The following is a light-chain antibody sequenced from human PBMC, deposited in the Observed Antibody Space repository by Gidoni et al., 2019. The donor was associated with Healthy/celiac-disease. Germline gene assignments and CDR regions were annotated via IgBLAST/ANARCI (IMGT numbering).Light chain of an antibody. CDR1: QSLLHSNGYNY. CDR2: LGS. J-gene: IGKJ3*01. V-gene: IGKV2-28*01. CDR3: MQALQTPRT. Sequence: IVMTQSPLPLPVTPGEPASISCRSSQSLLHSNGYNYLDWYLQKPGQSPQLLIYLGSNRASGVPDRFSGSGSGTDFTLKISRVEAEDVGVYYCMQALQTPRTFGPGTKVDIK.